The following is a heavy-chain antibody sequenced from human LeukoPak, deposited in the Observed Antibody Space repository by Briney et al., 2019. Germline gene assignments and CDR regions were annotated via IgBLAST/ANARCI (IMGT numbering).Heavy chain of an antibody. D-gene: IGHD3-22*01. CDR2: IYYSGST. Sequence: SETLSLTCTVSGGSIRSSNYYWGWICQPPRKRLGWGGTIYYSGSTYYSPSLKCRVTISVDTSKNQFSLKLSSVTAADTAVYYCARHLDDSSGYYYGGLVDYWGQGTLVTVSS. CDR3: ARHLDDSSGYYYGGLVDY. J-gene: IGHJ4*02. CDR1: GGSIRSSNYY. V-gene: IGHV4-39*01.